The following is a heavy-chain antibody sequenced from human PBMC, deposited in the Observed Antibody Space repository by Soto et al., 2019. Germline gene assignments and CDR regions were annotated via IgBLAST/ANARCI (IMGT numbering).Heavy chain of an antibody. V-gene: IGHV3-21*01. D-gene: IGHD3-3*01. J-gene: IGHJ6*02. CDR3: ARRGPLDFCSGYLNV. CDR1: GFTFSSYS. Sequence: EVQLVESGGGLVKPGGSLRLSCAASGFTFSSYSMNWVRQAPGKGLEWVSSISSSSSYIYYADSVKGRFTISRDNAKNTLYLQMNSLRAEDKAVDYCARRGPLDFCSGYLNVWGQGTTVTVSS. CDR2: ISSSSSYI.